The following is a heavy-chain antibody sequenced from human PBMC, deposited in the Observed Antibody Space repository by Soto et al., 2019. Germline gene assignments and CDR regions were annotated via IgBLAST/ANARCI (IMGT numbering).Heavy chain of an antibody. CDR3: ARHRDYYMDV. J-gene: IGHJ6*03. V-gene: IGHV4-39*01. D-gene: IGHD3-10*01. CDR1: GGSISSSSYY. Sequence: SETLSLTCTVSGGSISSSSYYWGWIRQPPGKGLEWIGSIYYSGSTYYNPSLKSRVTISVDTSKNQFSLKLSSVTAADTAVYYCARHRDYYMDVWGKGTTVTVSS. CDR2: IYYSGST.